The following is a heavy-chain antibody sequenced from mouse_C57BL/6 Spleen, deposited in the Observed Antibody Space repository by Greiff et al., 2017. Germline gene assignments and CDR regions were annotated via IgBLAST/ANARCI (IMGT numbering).Heavy chain of an antibody. J-gene: IGHJ4*01. CDR2: ISSGGDYI. CDR3: TRNDYDGDAMDY. CDR1: GFTFSSYA. D-gene: IGHD2-4*01. V-gene: IGHV5-9-1*02. Sequence: EVKFEESGEGLVKPGGSLKLSCAASGFTFSSYAMSWVRQTPEKRLEWVAYISSGGDYIYYADTVKGRFTISRDNARNTLYLQMSSLKSEDTAMYYCTRNDYDGDAMDYWGQGTSVTVSS.